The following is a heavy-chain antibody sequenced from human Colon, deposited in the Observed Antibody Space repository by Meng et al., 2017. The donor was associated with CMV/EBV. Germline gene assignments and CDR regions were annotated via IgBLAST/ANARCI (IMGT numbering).Heavy chain of an antibody. J-gene: IGHJ4*02. V-gene: IGHV3-72*01. CDR1: GFRISDYY. CDR2: SRNKTKNFST. CDR3: ARGLRYLDMEV. D-gene: IGHD3-3*01. Sequence: GGSLRLSCEASGFRISDYYMEWVRQPPGKGLEWVARSRNKTKNFSTAYGAAAKGRFTISRDNSKNLVYLQMNSLKSEDTAVYYCARGLRYLDMEVWGQGTLVTVSS.